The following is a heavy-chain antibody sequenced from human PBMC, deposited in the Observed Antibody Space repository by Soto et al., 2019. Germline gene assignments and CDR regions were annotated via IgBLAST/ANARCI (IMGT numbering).Heavy chain of an antibody. CDR2: ISSSSSYI. CDR3: ARDSYSGYDPHYYYMDV. CDR1: GFTFSSYS. V-gene: IGHV3-21*01. Sequence: PGGSLRLSCAASGFTFSSYSMNWVRQAPGKGLEWVSSISSSSSYIYYADSVKGRFTISRDNAKNSLYLQMNSLRAEDTAVYYCARDSYSGYDPHYYYMDVWGKGTTVTVSS. D-gene: IGHD5-12*01. J-gene: IGHJ6*03.